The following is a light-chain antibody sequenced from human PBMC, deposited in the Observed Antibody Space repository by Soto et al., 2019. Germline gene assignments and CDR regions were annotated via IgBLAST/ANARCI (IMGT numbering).Light chain of an antibody. Sequence: QSALTQPASVSGSPGQSITISCTGTSSDVGGYNYVPWYQQHPGKAPKLMIYDVSNRPSGVSNRFSGSKSGNTASLTISGLQAEDEADYYCSSYTSSSTLLGTGTKVTVL. CDR1: SSDVGGYNY. CDR3: SSYTSSSTL. CDR2: DVS. V-gene: IGLV2-14*01. J-gene: IGLJ1*01.